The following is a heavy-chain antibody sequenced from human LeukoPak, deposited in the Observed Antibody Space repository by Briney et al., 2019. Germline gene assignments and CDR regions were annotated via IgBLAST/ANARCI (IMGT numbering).Heavy chain of an antibody. CDR1: GGTFSSYA. CDR3: ARGRQWLQLKSALDI. J-gene: IGHJ3*02. V-gene: IGHV1-69*05. CDR2: IIPIFGTA. Sequence: SVKVSCKASGGTFSSYAISWVRQAPGQGLEWMGGIIPIFGTANYAQKFQGRVTITTDQSTSTAYMELSSLRSEDTVVYYCARGRQWLQLKSALDIRGQGTMVTVSS. D-gene: IGHD5-24*01.